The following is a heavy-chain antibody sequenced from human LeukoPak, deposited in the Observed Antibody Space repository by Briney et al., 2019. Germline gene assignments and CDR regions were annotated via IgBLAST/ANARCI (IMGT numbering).Heavy chain of an antibody. CDR3: ARYYYDGSGYYHDY. CDR2: IYTTGST. J-gene: IGHJ4*02. V-gene: IGHV4-4*07. CDR1: GASISSYY. Sequence: SETLSLTCTVSGASISSYYWSWIRQPAGKGLEWVGRIYTTGSTNYNPSPKSRVTMSVDTSKNQFSLKLSSVTAADTAVYYCARYYYDGSGYYHDYWGQGTLVTVSS. D-gene: IGHD3-22*01.